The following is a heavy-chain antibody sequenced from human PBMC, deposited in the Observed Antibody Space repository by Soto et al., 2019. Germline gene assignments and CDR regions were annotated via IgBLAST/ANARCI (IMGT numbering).Heavy chain of an antibody. J-gene: IGHJ6*02. D-gene: IGHD3-10*01. CDR1: GYRFETYA. CDR2: TSSYNTDT. Sequence: ASVKVSCKSSGYRFETYAMNWVRQAPGQGLEWMGWTSSYNTDTFYADKFQDRVTMTTDTSTGTAYMELRSLSSDDTAVYYCAIGHGLIIGSTDVLRHATPVTV. CDR3: AIGHGLIIGSTDV. V-gene: IGHV1-18*01.